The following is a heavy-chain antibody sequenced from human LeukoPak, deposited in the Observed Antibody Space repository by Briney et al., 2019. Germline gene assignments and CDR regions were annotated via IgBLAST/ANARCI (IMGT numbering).Heavy chain of an antibody. CDR2: INSRDSPV. V-gene: IGHV3-48*03. Sequence: PGGSLRLSCAASGFTFSTYEMNWFRQAPGKGLEWVAYINSRDSPVYYADAVEGRFTISRDNAKNSLYLQMNGLRAEDTAVYYCARVLLGYYGFWSGYVTDYWGQGTLVSVSS. CDR3: ARVLLGYYGFWSGYVTDY. J-gene: IGHJ4*02. CDR1: GFTFSTYE. D-gene: IGHD3-3*01.